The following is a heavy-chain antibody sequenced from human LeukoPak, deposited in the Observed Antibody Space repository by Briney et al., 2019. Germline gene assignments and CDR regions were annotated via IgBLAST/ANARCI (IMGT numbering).Heavy chain of an antibody. J-gene: IGHJ4*02. Sequence: GGSLRHSCAASGFTFSSYGMHWVRQAPGKGLEWVAVISYDGSNKYYADSVKGRFTISRDNSKNTLYLQMNSLRAEDTAVYYCAKVGRSSIVGATVRPYYFDYWGQGTLVTVSS. CDR1: GFTFSSYG. V-gene: IGHV3-30*18. D-gene: IGHD1-26*01. CDR2: ISYDGSNK. CDR3: AKVGRSSIVGATVRPYYFDY.